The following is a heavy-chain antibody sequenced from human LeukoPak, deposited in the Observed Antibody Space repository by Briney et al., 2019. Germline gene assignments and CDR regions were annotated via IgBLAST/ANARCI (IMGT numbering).Heavy chain of an antibody. CDR3: ARLSGPLGFCSGGSCYSDWYFDL. CDR1: GGSISSYY. J-gene: IGHJ2*01. V-gene: IGHV4-59*05. D-gene: IGHD2-15*01. CDR2: IFYSGST. Sequence: SETLSLTCTVSGGSISSYYWSWIRQPPGKGLEWIGSIFYSGSTYYNPSLKSRVTISVDTSKNQFSLKLSSVTAADTAVYYCARLSGPLGFCSGGSCYSDWYFDLWGRGTLVTVSS.